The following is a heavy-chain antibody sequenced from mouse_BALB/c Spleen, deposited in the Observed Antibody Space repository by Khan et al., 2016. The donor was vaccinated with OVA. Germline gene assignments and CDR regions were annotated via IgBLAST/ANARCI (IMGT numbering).Heavy chain of an antibody. CDR2: INTYTGEP. J-gene: IGHJ1*01. V-gene: IGHV9-3-1*01. Sequence: QIQLVQSGPELKKPGETVKISCKASGYTFTNYGMNWVKLAPGKGLKWMGWINTYTGEPTYADDFKGRFAFSLETSATPAYLQINNLHNEDTATYFCARMKPYWYIDVWGAGTTVTVSS. CDR1: GYTFTNYG. CDR3: ARMKPYWYIDV.